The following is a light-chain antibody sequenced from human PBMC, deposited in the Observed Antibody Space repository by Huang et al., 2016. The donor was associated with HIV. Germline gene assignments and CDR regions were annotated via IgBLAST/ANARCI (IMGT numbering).Light chain of an antibody. Sequence: EIVLTQSPATLSLSPGERATLSGRASQGVSSYLAWYQQKPGQAPRLLIYDASNRAPGIPARFSGSGPGTDFTLTISSLEPEDFAVYYCQQRSNWLTFGGGTKVEIK. CDR2: DAS. J-gene: IGKJ4*01. CDR3: QQRSNWLT. V-gene: IGKV3D-11*01. CDR1: QGVSSY.